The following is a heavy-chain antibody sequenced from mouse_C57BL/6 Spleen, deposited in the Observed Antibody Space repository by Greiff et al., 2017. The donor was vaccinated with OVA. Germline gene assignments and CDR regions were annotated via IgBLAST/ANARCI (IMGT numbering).Heavy chain of an antibody. Sequence: EVMLVESGGGLVKPGGFLKLSCAASGFTFSSYAMSWVRQTPEKRLEWVATISDGGSYTYYPDNVKGRFTISRDNAKNNLYLQMSHLKSEDTAMYYCARTGPRDYYAMDYWGQGTSVTVSS. D-gene: IGHD4-1*01. CDR3: ARTGPRDYYAMDY. V-gene: IGHV5-4*03. J-gene: IGHJ4*01. CDR1: GFTFSSYA. CDR2: ISDGGSYT.